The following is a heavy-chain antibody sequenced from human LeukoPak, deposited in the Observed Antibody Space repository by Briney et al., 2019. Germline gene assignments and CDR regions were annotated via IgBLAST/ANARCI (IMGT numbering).Heavy chain of an antibody. V-gene: IGHV3-23*01. D-gene: IGHD3-22*01. CDR2: ITPNADRT. Sequence: QAGGSLRLSCAASGFTFGSYGMSWVRQVPGKGLEWVSFITPNADRTSYADSVEGRFTISRDNPRNTLYMQMNSLRDEDTALYYCAIMHGYYDGSGYWVQWGQGTLVTVSS. CDR1: GFTFGSYG. CDR3: AIMHGYYDGSGYWVQ. J-gene: IGHJ1*01.